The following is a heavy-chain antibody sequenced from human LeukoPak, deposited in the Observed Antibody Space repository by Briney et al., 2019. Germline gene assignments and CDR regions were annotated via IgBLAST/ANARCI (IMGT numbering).Heavy chain of an antibody. Sequence: ASVKVSCKASGYTFTSYGISWVRQAPGQRLEWMGWIRAYIGNRNYAQKLQGRVTMTTDTSTSTAYMELRSRRSDDTAVYYCARGSDYYGSGSYYPAEYFQHWGQGTLVTVSS. D-gene: IGHD3-10*01. CDR3: ARGSDYYGSGSYYPAEYFQH. CDR2: IRAYIGNR. CDR1: GYTFTSYG. V-gene: IGHV1-18*01. J-gene: IGHJ1*01.